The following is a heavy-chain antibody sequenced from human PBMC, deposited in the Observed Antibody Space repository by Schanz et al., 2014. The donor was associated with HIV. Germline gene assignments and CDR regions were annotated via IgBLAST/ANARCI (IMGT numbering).Heavy chain of an antibody. CDR3: ATAAVTDYSDN. D-gene: IGHD4-17*01. Sequence: QVQLVESGGGLVKPGGSLRLSCAASGFTFSRDGMNWVRQAPGKGLECVAVISYDGSNEYYADSVKGRFTISRDNSKNTLYLQMNSLRTEDTAVYYCATAAVTDYSDNWGQGTLVTVSS. CDR2: ISYDGSNE. CDR1: GFTFSRDG. J-gene: IGHJ4*02. V-gene: IGHV3-30*03.